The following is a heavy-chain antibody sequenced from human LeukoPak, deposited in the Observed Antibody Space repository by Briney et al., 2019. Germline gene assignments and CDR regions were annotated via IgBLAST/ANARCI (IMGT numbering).Heavy chain of an antibody. CDR2: MNPNSGNT. J-gene: IGHJ5*02. CDR3: ARVFLPRYFDWLEGTNWFDP. V-gene: IGHV1-8*01. CDR1: GYTFTSYD. Sequence: VASVKVSCKASGYTFTSYDINWVRQATGQGLERMGWMNPNSGNTGYAQKFQGRVTMTRNTSISTAYMELSSLRSEDTAVYYCARVFLPRYFDWLEGTNWFDPWGQGTLVTVSS. D-gene: IGHD3-9*01.